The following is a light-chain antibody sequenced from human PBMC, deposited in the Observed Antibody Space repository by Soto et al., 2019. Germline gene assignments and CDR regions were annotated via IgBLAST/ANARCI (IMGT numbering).Light chain of an antibody. V-gene: IGKV1-5*03. J-gene: IGKJ1*01. CDR3: QRYDGYRT. CDR1: QTLDTW. CDR2: RAS. Sequence: DIQMTQSPSTLSASIGDRVTITCRASQTLDTWLAWWQQKPGRAPKLLIYRASSLESGVPSRFSGTGSGTAVTLPSSSLQPDDFATYYCQRYDGYRTFGQGNKVEIK.